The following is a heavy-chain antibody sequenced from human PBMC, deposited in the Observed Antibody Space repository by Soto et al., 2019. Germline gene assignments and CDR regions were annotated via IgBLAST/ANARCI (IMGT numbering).Heavy chain of an antibody. CDR3: ARSGGSLDY. Sequence: SETLSLTCTVSGGSISSYYWSWIRQPPGKGLECIGYIYYSGSTNYNPSLKSRVTISVDTSKNQFSLKLNSVTAADTAVYYCARSGGSLDYWGKGTLVTVSS. D-gene: IGHD2-15*01. CDR1: GGSISSYY. J-gene: IGHJ4*02. V-gene: IGHV4-59*01. CDR2: IYYSGST.